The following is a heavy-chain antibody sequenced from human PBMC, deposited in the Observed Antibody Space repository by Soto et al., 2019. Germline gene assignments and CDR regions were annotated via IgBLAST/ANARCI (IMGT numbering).Heavy chain of an antibody. CDR3: AKDLFTTVSWRDNYYGMDV. D-gene: IGHD4-4*01. J-gene: IGHJ6*02. Sequence: GGSLRLSCAASGFTFSSYGMHWVRQAPGKGLEWVAVISYDGSNKYYADSVKGRFTISRDNSKNTLYLQMNSLRAEDTAVYYCAKDLFTTVSWRDNYYGMDVWGQGTTVTVSS. CDR1: GFTFSSYG. V-gene: IGHV3-30*18. CDR2: ISYDGSNK.